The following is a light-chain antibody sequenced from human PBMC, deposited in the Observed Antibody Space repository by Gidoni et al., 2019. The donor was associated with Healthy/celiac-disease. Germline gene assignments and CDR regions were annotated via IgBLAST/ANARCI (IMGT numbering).Light chain of an antibody. Sequence: DIQMTQSPSSLSASVGDRVTITCRASQSISSYLNWYQQKPGKAPKLLSYAASSLQSGVPSRFSVSGSGTDFTLTISSLQPEDFATYYCQQSYSTRFTFGPGTKVDIK. CDR1: QSISSY. CDR2: AAS. CDR3: QQSYSTRFT. V-gene: IGKV1-39*01. J-gene: IGKJ3*01.